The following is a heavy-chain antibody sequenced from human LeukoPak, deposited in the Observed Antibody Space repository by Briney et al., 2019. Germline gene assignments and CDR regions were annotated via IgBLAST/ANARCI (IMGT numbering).Heavy chain of an antibody. Sequence: PSETLSLTCTVSGGSLNTPNYYWGWIRQTPGKGLEWIGSIYYSGSTYYNLSLKSRVTISVDTSKNQFSLKLSSVTAADTAVYYCARHTGYSSSWYVPWGDGYYFDYWGQGTLVTVSS. V-gene: IGHV4-39*01. J-gene: IGHJ4*02. CDR2: IYYSGST. D-gene: IGHD6-13*01. CDR3: ARHTGYSSSWYVPWGDGYYFDY. CDR1: GGSLNTPNYY.